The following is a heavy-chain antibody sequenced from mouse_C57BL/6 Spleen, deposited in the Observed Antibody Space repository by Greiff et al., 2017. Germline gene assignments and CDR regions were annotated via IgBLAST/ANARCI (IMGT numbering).Heavy chain of an antibody. CDR1: GYTFTDYE. CDR3: TRRPLFAY. J-gene: IGHJ3*01. V-gene: IGHV1-15*01. Sequence: VKLMESGAELVRPGASVTLSCKASGYTFTDYEMHWVKQTPVHGLEWIGAIDPETGGTAYNQKFKGKAILTADKSSSTAYMELRSLTSEDSAVYYCTRRPLFAYWGQGTLVTVSA. CDR2: IDPETGGT.